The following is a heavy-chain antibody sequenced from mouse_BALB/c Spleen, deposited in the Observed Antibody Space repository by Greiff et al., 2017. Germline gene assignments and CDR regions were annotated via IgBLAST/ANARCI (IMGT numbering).Heavy chain of an antibody. J-gene: IGHJ4*01. CDR3: ARYDDYYYGMDY. V-gene: IGHV1S29*02. D-gene: IGHD2-4*01. CDR2: IYPYNGGT. CDR1: GYTFTDYN. Sequence: VQLKQSGPELVKPGASVKISCKASGYTFTDYNMHWVKQSHGKSLEWIGYIYPYNGGTGYNQKFKSKATLTVDNSSSTAYMELRSLTSEDSAVYYCARYDDYYYGMDYWGQGTSVTVSA.